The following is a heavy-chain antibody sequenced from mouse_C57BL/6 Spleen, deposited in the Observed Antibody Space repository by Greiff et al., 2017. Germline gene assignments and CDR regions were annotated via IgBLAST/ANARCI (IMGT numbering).Heavy chain of an antibody. CDR1: GYTFTEYT. D-gene: IGHD1-1*01. CDR2: FYPGSGSI. Sequence: VQLVESGAELVKPGASVKLSCKASGYTFTEYTIHWVKQRSGQGLEWIGWFYPGSGSIKYNEKFKDKATLTADKSSSTVYMELSRFTSEDSAVYFCARDVLITTVVDYYAMDYWGQGTSVTVSS. V-gene: IGHV1-62-2*01. CDR3: ARDVLITTVVDYYAMDY. J-gene: IGHJ4*01.